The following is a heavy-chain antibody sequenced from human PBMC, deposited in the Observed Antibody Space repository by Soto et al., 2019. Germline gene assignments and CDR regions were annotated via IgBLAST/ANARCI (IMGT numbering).Heavy chain of an antibody. CDR3: LRHISLNYYDSSGIRGFDY. CDR2: IYYSGST. CDR1: GGSISSSSYY. V-gene: IGHV4-39*01. J-gene: IGHJ4*02. D-gene: IGHD3-22*01. Sequence: PSETLFLTCTVSGGSISSSSYYWGWIRQPPGKGLEWIGSIYYSGSTYYNPSLKSRVTISVDTSKNQFSLKLSSVTAADTAVYFCLRHISLNYYDSSGIRGFDYWGQGTLVTVSS.